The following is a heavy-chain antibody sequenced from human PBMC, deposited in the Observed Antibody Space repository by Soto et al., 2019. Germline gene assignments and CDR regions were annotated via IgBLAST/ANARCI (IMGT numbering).Heavy chain of an antibody. J-gene: IGHJ5*02. V-gene: IGHV5-51*03. CDR1: GYSFTSYW. Sequence: GESLKISCKGSGYSFTSYWIGWVRQMPGKGLEWMGIIYPGDSDTRYSPSFQGQVTISADKSISTAYLQWSSLKASDTAMYYCARTGCSGGSCSPNWFDPWGQGTLVTVSS. CDR2: IYPGDSDT. D-gene: IGHD2-15*01. CDR3: ARTGCSGGSCSPNWFDP.